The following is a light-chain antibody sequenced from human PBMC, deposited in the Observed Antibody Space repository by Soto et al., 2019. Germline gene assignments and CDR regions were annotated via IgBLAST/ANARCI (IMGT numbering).Light chain of an antibody. CDR2: EVS. CDR3: SSYTSSSTLWV. J-gene: IGLJ3*02. CDR1: SSDVGGYNY. Sequence: QSALTQPASVSGSPGQSITISCTGTSSDVGGYNYVSWYQQHPGKAPKLMIYEVSNRPSGVSNRFSGSKSGNTASLTISGLQAEDEAAYYCSSYTSSSTLWVFGGGTKLTVL. V-gene: IGLV2-14*01.